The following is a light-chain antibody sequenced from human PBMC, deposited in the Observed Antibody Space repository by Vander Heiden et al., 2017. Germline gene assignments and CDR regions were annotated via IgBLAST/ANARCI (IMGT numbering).Light chain of an antibody. CDR2: GAS. CDR3: QQSYESPFS. Sequence: DIQMTQSPSSLSASVGDRVTITCRPSETIDTYLNWYQQKPGQSPRLLIYGASTLQTGVPSRFRGSGSGTDFALSINNLQPEDFATYFCQQSYESPFSFGGGTTVDIK. J-gene: IGKJ4*01. V-gene: IGKV1-39*01. CDR1: ETIDTY.